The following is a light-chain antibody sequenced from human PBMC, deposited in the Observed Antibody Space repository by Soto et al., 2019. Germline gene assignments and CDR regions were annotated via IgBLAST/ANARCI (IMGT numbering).Light chain of an antibody. CDR2: DVS. J-gene: IGLJ1*01. Sequence: QSVLTQPASVSGSPGQSITISCTGTSSDVGGYNYVSWYQQHPGKAPKLMIYDVSNRPSGVPDRFSGSKSGNTASLTVSGLQAEDEADYYCSSYVGTNSYVFGTGTKSPS. CDR1: SSDVGGYNY. CDR3: SSYVGTNSYV. V-gene: IGLV2-8*01.